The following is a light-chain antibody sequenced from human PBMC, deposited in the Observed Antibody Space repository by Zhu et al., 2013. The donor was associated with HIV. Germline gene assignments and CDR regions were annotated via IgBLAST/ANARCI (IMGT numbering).Light chain of an antibody. Sequence: DIVLTQSPGTLSLSPGERATLSCRASQSVSSTFLAWYQQKPGQAPRLLIYGASTRATGIPARFSGSGSGTEFTLTISSLQSEDFAVYYCQQYNNWTPVTFGGGTKLEIK. CDR1: QSVSST. CDR2: GAS. CDR3: QQYNNWTPVT. J-gene: IGKJ4*01. V-gene: IGKV3-15*01.